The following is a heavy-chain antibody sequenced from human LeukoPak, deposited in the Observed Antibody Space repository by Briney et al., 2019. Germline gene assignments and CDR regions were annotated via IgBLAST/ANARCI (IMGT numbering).Heavy chain of an antibody. J-gene: IGHJ4*02. CDR3: ARSTLIMIRGVVDY. CDR2: INPQRGST. CDR1: GYTFTDHY. Sequence: GASVKVSCKTSGYTFTDHYIHWIRQTPRGGLEWLGWINPQRGSTDSSQKFQGRLTMTRDTSINTAYMELFSLRSDDTAIYYCARSTLIMIRGVVDYWGQGSLVAVSS. D-gene: IGHD3-10*01. V-gene: IGHV1-2*02.